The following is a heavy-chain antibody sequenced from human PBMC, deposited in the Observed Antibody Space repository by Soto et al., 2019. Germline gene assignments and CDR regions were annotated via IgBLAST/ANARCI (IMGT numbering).Heavy chain of an antibody. J-gene: IGHJ4*02. D-gene: IGHD6-6*01. Sequence: SESLSLTCTVSGGFISSYYWSWIRQPPGKGLEWIGYIYYSGSTNYNPSLKSRVTISVDTSKNQFSLKLSSVTAADTAVYYCARAGTRSSSSFDYWGQGTLVTVSS. CDR3: ARAGTRSSSSFDY. CDR2: IYYSGST. CDR1: GGFISSYY. V-gene: IGHV4-59*01.